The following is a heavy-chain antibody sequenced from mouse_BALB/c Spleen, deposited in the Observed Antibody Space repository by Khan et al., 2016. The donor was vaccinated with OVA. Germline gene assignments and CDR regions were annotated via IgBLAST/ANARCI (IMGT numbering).Heavy chain of an antibody. J-gene: IGHJ4*01. CDR3: ARSMITTYYYAMDT. V-gene: IGHV1S137*01. CDR1: GYTFTDYA. D-gene: IGHD2-4*01. CDR2: IYTYNGNT. Sequence: QVQLKESGPEAVRPGVSVKISCKGSGYTFTDYAMHWVKQSHAKSLEWIGIIYTYNGNTNYNQNFTGKATMTVDKSSSTAYMELARLTSEDSAIYYCARSMITTYYYAMDTWGQGTSVTVSS.